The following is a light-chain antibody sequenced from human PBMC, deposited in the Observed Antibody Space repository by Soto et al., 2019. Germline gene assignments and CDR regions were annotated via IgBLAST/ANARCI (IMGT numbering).Light chain of an antibody. V-gene: IGKV1-9*01. J-gene: IGKJ1*01. CDR2: AAS. CDR3: QQLNSYPPT. Sequence: DIQLTQSPSFLSASVGDRVTITCRASQGISSYLAWYQQKPGKAPKLLIYAASTLQSGVPSRFSGSGSGTEFTLTISSLQPEDFATYYCQQLNSYPPTFXQGTKVDIK. CDR1: QGISSY.